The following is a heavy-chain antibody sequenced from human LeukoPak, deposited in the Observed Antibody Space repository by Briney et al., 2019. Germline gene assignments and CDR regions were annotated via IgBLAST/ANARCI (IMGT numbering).Heavy chain of an antibody. Sequence: GGSLRLSCPASGFTSSDYYMSWIRQAPGKGLEWVSYISTSGSTIYYADSVKGRFTISRDNAKNSLYLQMRSLRAEDTAVYYCARDRYYGSGGYYMGHDYWGQGTLVTVSS. V-gene: IGHV3-11*04. CDR1: GFTSSDYY. J-gene: IGHJ4*02. D-gene: IGHD3-10*01. CDR3: ARDRYYGSGGYYMGHDY. CDR2: ISTSGSTI.